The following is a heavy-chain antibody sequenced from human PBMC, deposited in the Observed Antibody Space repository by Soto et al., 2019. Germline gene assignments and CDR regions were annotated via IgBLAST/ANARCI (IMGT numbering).Heavy chain of an antibody. CDR1: GGSITSSSYY. V-gene: IGHV4-39*01. CDR2: IYYSGST. Sequence: SETLSLTCTVSGGSITSSSYYWGWIRQPPGKGLEWIGSIYYSGSTYYNPSLKSRVTISVDTSKNQFSLKLSSVTAADTAVYYCATFSRRSFDYWGQGTLVTVSS. CDR3: ATFSRRSFDY. J-gene: IGHJ4*02.